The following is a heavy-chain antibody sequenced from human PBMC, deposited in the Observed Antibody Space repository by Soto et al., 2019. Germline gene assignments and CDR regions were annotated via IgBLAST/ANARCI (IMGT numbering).Heavy chain of an antibody. CDR3: AMTVAETYAFDI. V-gene: IGHV1-8*01. CDR2: MNPNSGNT. Sequence: ASVKVSCKASGYTFTSYDINWVRQATGQGLEWMGWMNPNSGNTGYAQKFQGRVTMTRNTSISTAYMELSSLRSEDTAVYYCAMTVAETYAFDIWGQGTMVTVSS. J-gene: IGHJ3*02. D-gene: IGHD6-19*01. CDR1: GYTFTSYD.